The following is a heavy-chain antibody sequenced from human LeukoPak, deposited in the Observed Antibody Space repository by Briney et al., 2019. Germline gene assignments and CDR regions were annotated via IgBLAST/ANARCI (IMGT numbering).Heavy chain of an antibody. CDR3: ARLRGPLFRGGTETGPGDY. J-gene: IGHJ4*02. D-gene: IGHD3-10*01. V-gene: IGHV6-1*01. Sequence: SQTLSLTCAISGDSVSSNTAAWNWIRQSPSRGLEWLGRTYYRSRWYYDSAPSVNSRITITPDTSKNQFSLQLNSLTPEDTAVYYGARLRGPLFRGGTETGPGDYWGQGTRVTVSS. CDR2: TYYRSRWYY. CDR1: GDSVSSNTAA.